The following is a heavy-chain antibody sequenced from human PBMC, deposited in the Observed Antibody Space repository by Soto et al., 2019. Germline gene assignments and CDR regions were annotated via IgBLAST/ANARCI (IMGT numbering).Heavy chain of an antibody. CDR2: INAGNGNT. Sequence: ASVKVSCKASGYTFTSYAMHWVRQAPGQRLEWMGWINAGNGNTKYSQKFQGRVTITRDTSASTAYMELSSLRSEDTAVYYCARDPALGAMAPSGLFDPWGQGTLVTVSS. D-gene: IGHD5-18*01. J-gene: IGHJ5*02. CDR1: GYTFTSYA. V-gene: IGHV1-3*01. CDR3: ARDPALGAMAPSGLFDP.